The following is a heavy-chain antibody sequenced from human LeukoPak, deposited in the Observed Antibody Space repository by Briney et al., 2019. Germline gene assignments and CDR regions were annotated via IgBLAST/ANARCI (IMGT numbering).Heavy chain of an antibody. CDR2: INPNSGGT. V-gene: IGHV1-2*02. J-gene: IGHJ6*02. CDR1: GGTFSSYA. D-gene: IGHD2-2*01. CDR3: ARATSLVLPAADHYYYGLAV. Sequence: ASVKVSCKASGGTFSSYAISWVRQAPGQGLEWMGWINPNSGGTNSAQKFQGRVTMTRDTSISTAYMELSRLRSDDTAVYYCARATSLVLPAADHYYYGLAVWGQGTTVTVSS.